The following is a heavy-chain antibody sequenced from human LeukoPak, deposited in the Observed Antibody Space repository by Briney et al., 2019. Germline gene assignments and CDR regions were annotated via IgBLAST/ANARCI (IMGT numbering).Heavy chain of an antibody. CDR3: ARVTPGGYYNC. CDR1: GDSISSGNYY. V-gene: IGHV4-61*02. CDR2: IYSTGST. J-gene: IGHJ4*02. Sequence: SETLSLTCSVSGDSISSGNYYWTWIRQPAGTGLEWIGRIYSTGSTNYNPSLKSRVTISVDTSKNQFSLRLSSVTAAATAVYYCARVTPGGYYNCWGQGTRVTVS. D-gene: IGHD3-22*01.